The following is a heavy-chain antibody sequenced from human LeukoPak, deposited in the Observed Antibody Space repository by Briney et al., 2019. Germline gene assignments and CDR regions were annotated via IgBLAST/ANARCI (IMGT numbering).Heavy chain of an antibody. V-gene: IGHV3-33*01. CDR3: ARDGDYGYLDY. CDR2: IWYDGSNK. CDR1: GFTFNNYG. J-gene: IGHJ4*02. Sequence: GGSLRLSCAASGFTFNNYGMHWVRQAPGKGLEWVAVIWYDGSNKYYADSVKGRFTISRDNSKNTLYLQMNSLRAEDTAVYYCARDGDYGYLDYWGQGTLVTLSS. D-gene: IGHD4-17*01.